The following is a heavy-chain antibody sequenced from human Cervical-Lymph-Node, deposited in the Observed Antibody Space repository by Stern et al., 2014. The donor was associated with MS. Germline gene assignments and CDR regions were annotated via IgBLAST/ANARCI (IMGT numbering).Heavy chain of an antibody. J-gene: IGHJ4*02. Sequence: QVQLVESGGGVVQPGASVRVSCKTSGFTFSDYGMNWVRQAPGQGLEWVGFVSPDGDNRIYAEYVKGRFTITRDNSTSTVYMQLNSLTSEDASLYYCVRDLSVIMEVNLFDSWGQGTLVTVSS. CDR2: VSPDGDNR. D-gene: IGHD2-8*01. V-gene: IGHV3-30*03. CDR1: GFTFSDYG. CDR3: VRDLSVIMEVNLFDS.